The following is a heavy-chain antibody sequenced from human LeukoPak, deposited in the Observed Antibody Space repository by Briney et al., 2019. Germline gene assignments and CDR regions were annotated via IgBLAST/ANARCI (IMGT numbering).Heavy chain of an antibody. V-gene: IGHV3-33*01. CDR3: ARARTTGGFDY. CDR2: IWYDGSNK. D-gene: IGHD4-17*01. Sequence: PGGSLRLSCAASGFTFNSYGIHWVRQAPGKGLGWVAFIWYDGSNKYYADSVKGRFTISRDNSKNTLYLQMNSLRAEDTAVYYCARARTTGGFDYWGQGTLVTVSS. J-gene: IGHJ4*02. CDR1: GFTFNSYG.